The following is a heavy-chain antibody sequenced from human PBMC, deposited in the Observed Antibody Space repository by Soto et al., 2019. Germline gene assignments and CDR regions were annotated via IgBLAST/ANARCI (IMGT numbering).Heavy chain of an antibody. Sequence: SETLSLTCTVSGGSISSGDHYWNWIRQPPGKGLEWIGHIYYSESTYYNPSLKSRLIISVDTSKNQFSLKLSSVTAADTAVYYCARGPERNYEFGSGYYVFDYWGQGTLVTVSS. CDR3: ARGPERNYEFGSGYYVFDY. D-gene: IGHD3-3*01. V-gene: IGHV4-30-4*01. CDR2: IYYSEST. J-gene: IGHJ4*02. CDR1: GGSISSGDHY.